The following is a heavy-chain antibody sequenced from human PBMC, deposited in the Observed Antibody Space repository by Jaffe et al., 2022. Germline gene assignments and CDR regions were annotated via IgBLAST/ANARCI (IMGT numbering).Heavy chain of an antibody. Sequence: VQLVQSGAEVKKPGASVKVSCSASGYTFTSYAMHWVRQAPGQILEWMGWIKTGNGDTEYSQKFQGRVTITRDTSASTAYMELSSLRSEDTAVYYCARGGSGWYENFDNWGQGTLVTVSS. CDR2: IKTGNGDT. J-gene: IGHJ4*02. D-gene: IGHD6-19*01. V-gene: IGHV1-3*04. CDR1: GYTFTSYA. CDR3: ARGGSGWYENFDN.